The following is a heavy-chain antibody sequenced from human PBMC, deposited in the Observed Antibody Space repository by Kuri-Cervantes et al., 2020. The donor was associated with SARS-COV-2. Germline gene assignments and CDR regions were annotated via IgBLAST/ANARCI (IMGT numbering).Heavy chain of an antibody. CDR2: IYHSGST. CDR1: GGSIISSSYY. CDR3: ARRAYCSSTSCSYNWFDP. J-gene: IGHJ5*02. V-gene: IGHV4-39*07. D-gene: IGHD2-2*01. Sequence: SETLSLTCTVSGGSIISSSYYWGWIRQPPGKGLEWIGSIYHSGSTNYNPSLKSRVTISVDTYKNQFSLKLSSVTAADTAVYSCARRAYCSSTSCSYNWFDPWGQGTLVTVSS.